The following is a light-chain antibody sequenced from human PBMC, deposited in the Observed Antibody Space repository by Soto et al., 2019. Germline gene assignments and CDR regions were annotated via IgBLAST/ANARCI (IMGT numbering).Light chain of an antibody. CDR3: AVWDDNLNGVV. CDR1: WSNIGNNA. CDR2: YDD. V-gene: IGLV1-36*01. Sequence: QSVLTQPPSVSEAPRQRVTISCSGSWSNIGNNAVNWYQQLPGKAPKLLIYYDDLLSSGVSDRFSGSKSGTSASLAISGLQSEDEADYYSAVWDDNLNGVVFGGGTQLTVL. J-gene: IGLJ2*01.